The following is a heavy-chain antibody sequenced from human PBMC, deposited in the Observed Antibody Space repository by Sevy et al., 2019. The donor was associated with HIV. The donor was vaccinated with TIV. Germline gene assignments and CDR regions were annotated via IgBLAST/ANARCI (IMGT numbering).Heavy chain of an antibody. J-gene: IGHJ4*02. Sequence: SETLSLTCTVSGASITTYYWSWFRQPAGKGVEWIGRMHSGGNTNYNPSLQGRVTMSLDTSKNQFALTLDFVTAADAAVYYCARDTGKNYWGQGILVTVSS. CDR1: GASITTYY. D-gene: IGHD2-8*02. V-gene: IGHV4-4*07. CDR2: MHSGGNT. CDR3: ARDTGKNY.